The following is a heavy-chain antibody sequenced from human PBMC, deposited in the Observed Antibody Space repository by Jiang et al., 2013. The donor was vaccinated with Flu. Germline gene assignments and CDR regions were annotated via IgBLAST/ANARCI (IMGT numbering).Heavy chain of an antibody. J-gene: IGHJ3*02. CDR1: GGSISSYY. Sequence: SLTCTVSGGSISSYYWSWIRQPPGKRLEWIGYIYYSGSTNYNPSLKSRVTISVDTSKNQFSLKLSSVTAADTAVYYCARHNEGGKAYCGGDCYAFDIWGQGTMVTVSS. CDR3: ARHNEGGKAYCGGDCYAFDI. V-gene: IGHV4-59*08. D-gene: IGHD2-21*02. CDR2: IYYSGST.